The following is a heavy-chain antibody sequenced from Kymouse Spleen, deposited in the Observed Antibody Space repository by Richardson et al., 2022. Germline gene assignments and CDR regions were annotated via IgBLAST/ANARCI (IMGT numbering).Heavy chain of an antibody. J-gene: IGHJ4*02. CDR1: GFTFSNAW. CDR2: IKSKTDGGTT. CDR3: TTEDIVLMVYAGY. Sequence: EVQLVESGGGLVKPGGSLRLSCAASGFTFSNAWMSWVRQAPGKGLEWVGRIKSKTDGGTTDYAAPVKGRFTISRDDSKNTLYLQMNSLKTEDTAVYYCTTEDIVLMVYAGYWGQGTLVTVSS. D-gene: IGHD2-8*01. V-gene: IGHV3-15*01.